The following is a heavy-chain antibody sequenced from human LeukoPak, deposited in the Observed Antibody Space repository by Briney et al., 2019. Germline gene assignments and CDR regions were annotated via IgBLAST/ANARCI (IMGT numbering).Heavy chain of an antibody. Sequence: PGGSLRLSCAASGFTFSDFAMHWVRQAPGKGLEWVAVVSYEGVNKYYADSVRGRISISRDNSKNTLYLQMNILRPEDTAVYYCRGSYYDSSAFFDLWGRGTLVTVSS. D-gene: IGHD3-22*01. CDR2: VSYEGVNK. CDR3: RGSYYDSSAFFDL. CDR1: GFTFSDFA. V-gene: IGHV3-30*04. J-gene: IGHJ4*02.